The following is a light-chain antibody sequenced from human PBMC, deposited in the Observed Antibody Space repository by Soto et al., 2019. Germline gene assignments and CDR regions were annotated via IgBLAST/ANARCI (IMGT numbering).Light chain of an antibody. CDR2: ATS. Sequence: TVSPATLAASIGDRVTITCQASQNINNYLNWYQQKPGKAPKLLIYATSSLQSGVPSRFSGSGSGTDFTLTISSLQPEDFATYYCQQSYSTPPGTFGHGTKVDIK. CDR1: QNINNY. CDR3: QQSYSTPPGT. J-gene: IGKJ1*01. V-gene: IGKV1-39*01.